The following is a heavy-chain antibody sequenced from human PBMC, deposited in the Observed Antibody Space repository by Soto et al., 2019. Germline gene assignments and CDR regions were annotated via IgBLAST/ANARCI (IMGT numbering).Heavy chain of an antibody. J-gene: IGHJ4*02. V-gene: IGHV4-59*08. CDR1: GDSISTDY. CDR2: IYYGGST. Sequence: QVHLQESGPGLVKPSETLSLTCTVSGDSISTDYWSWIRQSPGKGLEWIGFIYYGGSTNYNPSLKRRVTISVDTPNNHFSLKLSSVTAADTAVYYFAKNWNWGSLVHWGQGTLVTVSS. D-gene: IGHD7-27*01. CDR3: AKNWNWGSLVH.